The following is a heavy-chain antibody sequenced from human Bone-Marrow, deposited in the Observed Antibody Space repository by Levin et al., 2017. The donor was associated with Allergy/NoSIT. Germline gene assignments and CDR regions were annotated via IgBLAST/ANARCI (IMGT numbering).Heavy chain of an antibody. V-gene: IGHV4-39*01. J-gene: IGHJ4*02. CDR3: ATGAGASLDN. CDR1: GASITSGSHY. D-gene: IGHD3-10*01. CDR2: VFSAGNT. Sequence: SETLSLTCTISGASITSGSHYWGWIRQPPGKGLEWVGNVFSAGNTHYNPSLKSRVTISVDTSRNQVSMNLRSVTAADTAVYYCATGAGASLDNWGQGSLVTVSS.